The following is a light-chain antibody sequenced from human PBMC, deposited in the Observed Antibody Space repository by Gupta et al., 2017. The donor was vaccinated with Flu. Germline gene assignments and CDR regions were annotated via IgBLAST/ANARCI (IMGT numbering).Light chain of an antibody. CDR3: QQYGTSPT. V-gene: IGKV3-20*01. CDR2: GAS. J-gene: IGKJ2*01. CDR1: QSISNY. Sequence: ETVLTQSPGTLSLSPGERATRSCRASQSISNYLAWYQQKPGQAPRLLISGASSRATGIPDRFSGSGSGTDFALTISRLEPEDFAVYYCQQYGTSPTFGQGTKLEIK.